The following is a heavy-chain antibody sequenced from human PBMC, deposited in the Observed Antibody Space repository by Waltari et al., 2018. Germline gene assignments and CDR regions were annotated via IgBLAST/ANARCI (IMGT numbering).Heavy chain of an antibody. Sequence: QVQLVQSGAEVKKPGSSVKVSCKASGGTFSSYAISWVRQAPGQGLEWMGGIIPIFGTANYAQKFQGRVTITADESTSTAYMELSSLRSEDTAVYYCARDVIGHCSSTSCYAGNWFDPWGQGTLVTVSS. CDR3: ARDVIGHCSSTSCYAGNWFDP. D-gene: IGHD2-2*01. V-gene: IGHV1-69*01. CDR2: IIPIFGTA. CDR1: GGTFSSYA. J-gene: IGHJ5*02.